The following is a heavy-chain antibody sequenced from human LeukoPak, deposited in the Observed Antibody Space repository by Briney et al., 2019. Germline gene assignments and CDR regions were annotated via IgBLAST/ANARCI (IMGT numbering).Heavy chain of an antibody. Sequence: QPGGSLRLSCAASGFTFDDYAMHWVRQAPGKGLEWVSGISWNSGSIGYADSVKGRFTISRDNAKNSLYLQMNSLRAEDTAVYYCARGDILTGYSLDAFDIWGQGTMVTVSS. J-gene: IGHJ3*02. D-gene: IGHD3-9*01. CDR3: ARGDILTGYSLDAFDI. CDR1: GFTFDDYA. V-gene: IGHV3-9*01. CDR2: ISWNSGSI.